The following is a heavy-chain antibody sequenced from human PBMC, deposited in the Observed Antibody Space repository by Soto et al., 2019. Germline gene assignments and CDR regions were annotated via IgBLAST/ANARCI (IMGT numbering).Heavy chain of an antibody. Sequence: QVQLVQSGAEVKKPGASVRVSCKASGYTFTSYDINWVRQATGQGLEWMGWMNPKSGNTGYAQKFQGRGTMTRNTSISTAYMELSSLRSEDTAAYYCARAPSPRLPRRGWFDPWGQGTLVTVSS. CDR3: ARAPSPRLPRRGWFDP. CDR2: MNPKSGNT. CDR1: GYTFTSYD. D-gene: IGHD2-15*01. J-gene: IGHJ5*02. V-gene: IGHV1-8*01.